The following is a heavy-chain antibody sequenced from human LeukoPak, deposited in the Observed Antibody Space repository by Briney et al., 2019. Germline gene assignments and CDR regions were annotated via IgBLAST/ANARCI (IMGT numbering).Heavy chain of an antibody. CDR3: ARVGGGYDSSGGY. CDR1: GYTLTGYY. D-gene: IGHD5-12*01. CDR2: INPNSGGT. J-gene: IGHJ4*02. Sequence: ASVKVSCKASGYTLTGYYMHWVRQAPGQGLEWMGWINPNSGGTNYAQKFQGRVTMTSDTSTSTVYMDLSSLRSEDTAVYYCARVGGGYDSSGGYWGQGTLVTVSS. V-gene: IGHV1-2*02.